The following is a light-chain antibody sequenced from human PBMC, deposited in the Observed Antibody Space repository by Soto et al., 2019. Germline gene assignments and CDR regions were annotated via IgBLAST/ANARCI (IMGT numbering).Light chain of an antibody. CDR1: SSNIGAGYD. V-gene: IGLV1-40*01. J-gene: IGLJ2*01. CDR2: GNS. CDR3: QSYDSSLRGV. Sequence: QSVLTQPPSVSGAPGQRVTISCTGSSSNIGAGYDVHWYQQLPGTAPKLLIYGNSNRPSGVPDRFSGSKSGTSASLAITGLQAEDAADYYCQSYDSSLRGVFGGGTNLTVL.